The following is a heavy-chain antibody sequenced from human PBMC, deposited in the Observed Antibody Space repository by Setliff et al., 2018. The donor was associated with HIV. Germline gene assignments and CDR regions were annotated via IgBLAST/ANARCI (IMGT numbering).Heavy chain of an antibody. CDR3: ARGPSGGGFYYMDV. CDR2: VFYTGSA. J-gene: IGHJ6*03. CDR1: GGSISSDSYY. V-gene: IGHV4-61*01. Sequence: SETLSLTCTVSGGSISSDSYYWSWIRQPPGKGLEWIGYVFYTGSATYNPSLKSRVSISVDRSTNRFSLMLHSVTAADTAVYYCARGPSGGGFYYMDVWGKGTTVTVSS. D-gene: IGHD2-15*01.